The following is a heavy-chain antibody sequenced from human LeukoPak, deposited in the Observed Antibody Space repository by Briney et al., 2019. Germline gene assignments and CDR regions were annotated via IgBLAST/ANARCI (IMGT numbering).Heavy chain of an antibody. CDR3: ARSRGREVTPVDD. CDR2: IYTSGST. Sequence: SETLSLTCTVPGHPISTYYWGSVRQPPGRGLEWNGYIYTSGSTDYNPSLKNRVTSSLGTSNNQFSLNLNTVTAADTAVDYCARSRGREVTPVDDWGQGSLVTVAS. D-gene: IGHD5-24*01. CDR1: GHPISTYY. V-gene: IGHV4-4*09. J-gene: IGHJ4*02.